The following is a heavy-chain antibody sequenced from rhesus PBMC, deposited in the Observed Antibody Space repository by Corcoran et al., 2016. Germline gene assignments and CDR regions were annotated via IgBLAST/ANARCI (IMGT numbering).Heavy chain of an antibody. CDR2: SGGSNVIT. Sequence: QVQLQESGPGVVKPSETLSFTCAVSVGSISGYYLWSWIRQHPGKGLEWSGYSGGSNVITHSKPALKSRVTIAQDTSKTEFALRLRCVNAADPAVYYCARGGTLYYYGLDSWGQGVVVTVSS. J-gene: IGHJ6*01. CDR3: ARGGTLYYYGLDS. D-gene: IGHD1-1*01. V-gene: IGHV4-165*01. CDR1: VGSISGYY.